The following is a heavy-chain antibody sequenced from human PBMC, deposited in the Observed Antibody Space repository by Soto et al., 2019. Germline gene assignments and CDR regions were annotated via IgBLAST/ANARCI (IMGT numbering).Heavy chain of an antibody. J-gene: IGHJ4*02. V-gene: IGHV1-3*05. D-gene: IGHD6-19*01. CDR3: ARVTGWYFPDY. CDR2: INAGNGNT. CDR1: GYTFTSYA. Sequence: QVQLVQSGAEEKKPGASVKVSCKASGYTFTSYAMHWVRQAPGQRLEWMGWINAGNGNTKYSQKFQGRVTITRDTSASTAYMELSSLRSEDTAGYYCARVTGWYFPDYWGQGTLVTVSS.